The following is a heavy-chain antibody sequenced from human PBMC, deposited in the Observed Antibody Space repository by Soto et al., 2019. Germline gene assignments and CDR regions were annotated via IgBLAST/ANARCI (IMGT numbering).Heavy chain of an antibody. CDR1: GGSISSGGYF. J-gene: IGHJ4*02. Sequence: QVHLQESGPGLVKPSQTLSLTCTVSGGSISSGGYFWSWIRQHPGKGLEWLGYIYHSGSTYYNPSIKSRASRSVDTSKTHFSLKLTSVTAADTAVYYCASGAVAGFDYWGQGILVNVSS. CDR3: ASGAVAGFDY. CDR2: IYHSGST. V-gene: IGHV4-31*03. D-gene: IGHD6-19*01.